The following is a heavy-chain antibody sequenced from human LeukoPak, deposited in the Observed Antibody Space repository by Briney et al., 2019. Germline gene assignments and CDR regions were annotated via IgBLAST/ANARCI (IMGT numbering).Heavy chain of an antibody. CDR2: ISWNSGSI. D-gene: IGHD6-19*01. V-gene: IGHV3-9*01. Sequence: GGSLRLSCAASGFTFDDYAMHWVRQAPGKGLEWVSGISWNSGSIGYADSVKGRFTISRDNAKNSLYLQMNSLRAEDTALYYCAAHSSGPRDTWFDPWGQGTLVTVSS. CDR1: GFTFDDYA. J-gene: IGHJ5*02. CDR3: AAHSSGPRDTWFDP.